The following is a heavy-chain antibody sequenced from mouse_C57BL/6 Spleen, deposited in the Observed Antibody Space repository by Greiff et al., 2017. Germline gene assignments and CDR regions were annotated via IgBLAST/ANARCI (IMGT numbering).Heavy chain of an antibody. V-gene: IGHV1-50*01. Sequence: VQLQQPGAELVKPGASVKLSCKASGYTFTSYWMQWVKQRPGQGLEWIGEIDPSDSYTNYNQKFKGKATLTVDTSTSTAYMQLSSLTSEDSAVYYCARGITTGGYYFDYWGQGTTLTVSS. CDR2: IDPSDSYT. CDR3: ARGITTGGYYFDY. CDR1: GYTFTSYW. D-gene: IGHD1-1*01. J-gene: IGHJ2*01.